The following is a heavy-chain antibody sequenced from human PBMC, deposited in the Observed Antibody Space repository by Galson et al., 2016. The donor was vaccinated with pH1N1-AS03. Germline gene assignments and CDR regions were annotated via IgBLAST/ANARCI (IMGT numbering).Heavy chain of an antibody. D-gene: IGHD5-24*01. Sequence: SLRLSCAASGFTFSTYGMHWVRQAPGKGLEWLANINEDGSAKNYVDSVKGRFTILRDNAENSLYLQMNSLRDEDTAVYYCARDRAYNSFDYWGQGILVTVSS. V-gene: IGHV3-7*03. CDR2: INEDGSAK. CDR3: ARDRAYNSFDY. J-gene: IGHJ4*02. CDR1: GFTFSTYG.